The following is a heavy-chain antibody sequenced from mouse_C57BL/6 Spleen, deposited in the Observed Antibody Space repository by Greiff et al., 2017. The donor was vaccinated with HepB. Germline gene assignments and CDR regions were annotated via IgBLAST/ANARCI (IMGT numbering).Heavy chain of an antibody. CDR2: IDPSDSET. D-gene: IGHD1-1*01. V-gene: IGHV1-52*01. CDR1: GYTFTSYW. Sequence: VQLQQSGAELVRPGSSVKLSCKASGYTFTSYWMHWVKQRPIQGLEWIGNIDPSDSETHYNQKFKDKATLTVDKSSSTAYMQLSSLTSEDSAVYYCARLSTGSTVVHFDYWGQSTTLTVSS. CDR3: ARLSTGSTVVHFDY. J-gene: IGHJ2*01.